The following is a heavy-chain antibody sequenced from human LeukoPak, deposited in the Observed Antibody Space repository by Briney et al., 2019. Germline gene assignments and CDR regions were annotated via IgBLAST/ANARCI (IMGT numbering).Heavy chain of an antibody. D-gene: IGHD4-17*01. V-gene: IGHV4-59*08. CDR3: ARHYLYGDPPAFDI. J-gene: IGHJ3*02. CDR1: GGSISSYS. Sequence: SGTLSLTCTVSGGSISSYSWSWIRQPPGKGLEWIGYMYSRGSTNDNPSLKSRVSISRDTSKNQLSLRVTSVTAADTAMYYCARHYLYGDPPAFDIWGQGTMVTVSS. CDR2: MYSRGST.